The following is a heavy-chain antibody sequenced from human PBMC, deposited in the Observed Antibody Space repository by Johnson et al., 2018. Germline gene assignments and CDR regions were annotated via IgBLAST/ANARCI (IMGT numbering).Heavy chain of an antibody. D-gene: IGHD5-18*01. V-gene: IGHV3-7*01. CDR3: ARYHGTQLWAAACDI. CDR1: GFTFRSDW. J-gene: IGHJ3*02. CDR2: IQPDGSEK. Sequence: EVQLVESGGGLVQPRGSXRLSCAASGFTFRSDWMSWVRQAPGKVLEWVANIQPDGSEKYYVDSVTGRFTISRDNAKKSLDLQMKSLRAEDTAVYGCARYHGTQLWAAACDIWGQGTMVTVSS.